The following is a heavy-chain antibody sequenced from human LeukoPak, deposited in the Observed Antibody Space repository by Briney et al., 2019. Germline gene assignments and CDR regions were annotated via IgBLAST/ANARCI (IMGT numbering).Heavy chain of an antibody. Sequence: PSETLSLTCFVSGDSITSRSFYWGWIRQPPGKNLEWIGNVYYNGSTNYNPSLKSRVTISVDKSKNQFSLKLSSVTAADTAVYYCSRGTPLTLVRGVIIKDAVRWFDPWGQGTLVTVSS. D-gene: IGHD3-10*01. CDR1: GDSITSRSFY. CDR2: VYYNGST. CDR3: SRGTPLTLVRGVIIKDAVRWFDP. V-gene: IGHV4-61*05. J-gene: IGHJ5*02.